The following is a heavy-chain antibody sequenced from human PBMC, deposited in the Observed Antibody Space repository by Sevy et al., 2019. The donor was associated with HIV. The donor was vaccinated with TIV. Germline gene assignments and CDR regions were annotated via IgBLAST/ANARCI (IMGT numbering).Heavy chain of an antibody. J-gene: IGHJ4*02. CDR2: IYYSGST. CDR1: GGSISSSSYY. V-gene: IGHV4-39*01. D-gene: IGHD3-22*01. CDR3: ARRRARRAYYYDSSGYYQLFDY. Sequence: SETLSLTCTVSGGSISSSSYYWGWIRQPPGKGLEWIGSIYYSGSTYYNPSLKSRVTISVDTSKNQFSLKLGSVTAADTAVYYCARRRARRAYYYDSSGYYQLFDYWGQGTLATVSS.